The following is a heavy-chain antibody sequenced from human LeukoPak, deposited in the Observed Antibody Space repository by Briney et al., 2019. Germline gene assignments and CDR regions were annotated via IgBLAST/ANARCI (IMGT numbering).Heavy chain of an antibody. D-gene: IGHD6-19*01. Sequence: APTVKVSREASVRTLSRYSIRWVPQAPAQALECMGRIIPIFGTANYAQKFQGRVTITTDESTSTAYMELSSLRSEDTAVYYCARETGAVAGTLDYWGQGTLVTVSS. V-gene: IGHV1-69*05. CDR2: IIPIFGTA. CDR1: VRTLSRYS. J-gene: IGHJ4*02. CDR3: ARETGAVAGTLDY.